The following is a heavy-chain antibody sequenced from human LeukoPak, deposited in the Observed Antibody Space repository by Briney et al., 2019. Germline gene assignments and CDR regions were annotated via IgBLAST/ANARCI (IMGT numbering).Heavy chain of an antibody. V-gene: IGHV4-34*01. CDR2: INHSGST. Sequence: PSETLSLTCAVYGGSFGGYYWSWIRQPPGKGLEWIGEINHSGSTNYNPSLKSRVTISVDTSKNQFSLKLSSVTAADTAVYYCARGSRWGRFFDYWGQGTLVTVSS. CDR3: ARGSRWGRFFDY. D-gene: IGHD3-16*01. CDR1: GGSFGGYY. J-gene: IGHJ4*02.